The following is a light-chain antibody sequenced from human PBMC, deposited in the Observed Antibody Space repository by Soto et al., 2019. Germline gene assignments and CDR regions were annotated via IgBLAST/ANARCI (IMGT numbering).Light chain of an antibody. J-gene: IGLJ2*01. Sequence: QSVLTQPPSVSGAPGQRVTISCTGSGSNIGAGYDVHWYQQLPGTAPKLLIYGNSNRPSGVPDRFSGSKSGTSASLAITGLQAEDEADYYCQSYDSSLSGSVFGGGTKLIVL. CDR3: QSYDSSLSGSV. V-gene: IGLV1-40*01. CDR1: GSNIGAGYD. CDR2: GNS.